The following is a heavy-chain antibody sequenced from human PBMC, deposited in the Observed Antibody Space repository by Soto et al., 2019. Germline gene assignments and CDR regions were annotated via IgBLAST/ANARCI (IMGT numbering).Heavy chain of an antibody. CDR2: ISSTGSYT. V-gene: IGHV3-11*05. CDR3: ARERNGYNSIFDY. CDR1: GFTFSDYY. Sequence: QVQLVESGGGLVKPGGSLRLSCAASGFTFSDYYMSWIRQAPGQGLEWVSYISSTGSYTNYADSVRGQFTISRDNAKNSLYLQMNRLRAEGTAVYYCARERNGYNSIFDYWGPRTLGTVSS. D-gene: IGHD5-12*01. J-gene: IGHJ4*02.